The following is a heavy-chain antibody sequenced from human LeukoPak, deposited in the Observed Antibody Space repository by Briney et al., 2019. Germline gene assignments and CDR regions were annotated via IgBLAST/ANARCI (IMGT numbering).Heavy chain of an antibody. CDR3: ARYQQRDDAFDI. Sequence: SETLSLTCTVSGGSISSGSYYWSWIRQPAGKGLEWIGRIYTSGSTNYNPSLKSRVTISVDTSKNQFSLKLSSVTAADTAVYYCARYQQRDDAFDIWGQGTMVTVSS. D-gene: IGHD6-25*01. J-gene: IGHJ3*02. CDR1: GGSISSGSYY. CDR2: IYTSGST. V-gene: IGHV4-61*02.